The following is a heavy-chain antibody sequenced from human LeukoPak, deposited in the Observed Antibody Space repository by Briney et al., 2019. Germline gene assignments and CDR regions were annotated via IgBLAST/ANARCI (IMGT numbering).Heavy chain of an antibody. V-gene: IGHV4-39*01. CDR3: TDSRKYYYDSSGYRYAFREY. CDR2: IYYSGST. J-gene: IGHJ4*02. CDR1: GGSISSSSYY. Sequence: PSETLSLTCTVSGGSISSSSYYWGWIRQPPGKGLEWLGSIYYSGSTYYNPTLKSRVTISVDTSKNQFSLKLSSLTAADTAVYYCTDSRKYYYDSSGYRYAFREYWGQGTLVTVSS. D-gene: IGHD3-22*01.